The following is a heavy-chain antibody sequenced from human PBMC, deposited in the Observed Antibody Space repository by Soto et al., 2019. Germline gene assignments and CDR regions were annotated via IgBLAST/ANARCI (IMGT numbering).Heavy chain of an antibody. CDR1: GFTFSSYG. J-gene: IGHJ6*02. V-gene: IGHV3-30*18. D-gene: IGHD3-9*01. CDR2: ISYDGRNK. CDR3: AKELVRYFYWFPGMDV. Sequence: GGSLRLPCAASGFTFSSYGMHWVRQAPGKGLEWVAVISYDGRNKYYADSVKGRFTISRGTSKNTLYLQMNSLRAEDTAVYYCAKELVRYFYWFPGMDVWGQGPTVT.